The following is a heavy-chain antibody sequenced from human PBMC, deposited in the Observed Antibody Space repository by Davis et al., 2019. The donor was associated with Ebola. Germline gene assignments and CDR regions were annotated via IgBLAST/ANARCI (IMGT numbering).Heavy chain of an antibody. V-gene: IGHV3-11*01. CDR1: GFTFSSYW. D-gene: IGHD7-27*01. CDR2: ISSGGGTI. J-gene: IGHJ4*02. Sequence: PGGSLRLSCAASGFTFSSYWMSWIRQTPGKGLECISYISSGGGTINYADSVRGRFTISRDNAKDSLYLQMNSLRADDTAVYYCARRRNWGNDYWGQGTLVTVSS. CDR3: ARRRNWGNDY.